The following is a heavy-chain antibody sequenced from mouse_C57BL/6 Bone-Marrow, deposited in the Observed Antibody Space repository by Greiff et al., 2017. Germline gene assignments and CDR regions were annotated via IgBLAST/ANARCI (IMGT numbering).Heavy chain of an antibody. D-gene: IGHD1-1*02. CDR1: GYTFTSYW. Sequence: QVQLQQPGAELVKPGASVKLSCKASGYTFTSYWMQWVKQRPGQGLEWIGEIDPSDSYTNYNQKFKGKATLTVDTSSSTAYMQLSSLTSEDSAVYYCARNYPAWFAYLGQGTLVTVSA. CDR3: ARNYPAWFAY. CDR2: IDPSDSYT. J-gene: IGHJ3*01. V-gene: IGHV1-50*01.